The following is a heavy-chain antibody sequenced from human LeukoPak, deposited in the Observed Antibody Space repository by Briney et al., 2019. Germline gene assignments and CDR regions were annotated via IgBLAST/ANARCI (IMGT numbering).Heavy chain of an antibody. V-gene: IGHV3-7*01. CDR2: IKEVGSEK. Sequence: PGGPLRLSCAVSGFTFSTYWMSWVRQAPGKGLEWVGNIKEVGSEKYYVDSMKGRFTISRDNAKNSLYLQMNSLRVEDTAVYYCARDSFETDIDYWGQGTLVTVSS. CDR1: GFTFSTYW. D-gene: IGHD1-14*01. J-gene: IGHJ4*02. CDR3: ARDSFETDIDY.